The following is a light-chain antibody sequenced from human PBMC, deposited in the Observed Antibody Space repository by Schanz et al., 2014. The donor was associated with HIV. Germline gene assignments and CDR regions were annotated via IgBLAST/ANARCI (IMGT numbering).Light chain of an antibody. Sequence: EIVLTQSPGSLSLSPGGRATLSCGASQRLSSSYLAWYQQKFGQAPRLLIYAASTRATDIPARFSGSGSGTEFTLTISSLQSEDFAVYYGQQYNNWPRTFGQGTRLEIK. CDR1: QRLSSSY. CDR2: AAS. CDR3: QQYNNWPRT. V-gene: IGKV3-15*01. J-gene: IGKJ5*01.